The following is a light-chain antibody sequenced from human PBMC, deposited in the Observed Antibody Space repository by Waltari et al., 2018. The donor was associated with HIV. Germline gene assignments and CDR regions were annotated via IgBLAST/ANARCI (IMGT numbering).Light chain of an antibody. Sequence: EIVLTQSPGTLSLSPGERATLSCRASQSLSSSYLAWYQQKPGQAPRLLIYGASSRATGIPDRFSASGSGTDFTLTISRLEPEDFAVYYCQQYGTSLITFGQGTRLESK. CDR2: GAS. J-gene: IGKJ5*01. CDR3: QQYGTSLIT. V-gene: IGKV3-20*01. CDR1: QSLSSSY.